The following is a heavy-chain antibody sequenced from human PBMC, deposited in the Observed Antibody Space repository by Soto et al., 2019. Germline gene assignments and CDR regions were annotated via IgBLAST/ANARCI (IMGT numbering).Heavy chain of an antibody. V-gene: IGHV4-59*01. J-gene: IGHJ4*02. Sequence: SETLSLTCTVSGGSISSYYWSWIRQPPGKGLEWIGYIYYSGSTNYNPSLKSRVTISVDTSKNQFSLKLSSVTAADTAVYYCAREGIAAAVDYWGQGTLVTVSS. CDR1: GGSISSYY. D-gene: IGHD6-13*01. CDR2: IYYSGST. CDR3: AREGIAAAVDY.